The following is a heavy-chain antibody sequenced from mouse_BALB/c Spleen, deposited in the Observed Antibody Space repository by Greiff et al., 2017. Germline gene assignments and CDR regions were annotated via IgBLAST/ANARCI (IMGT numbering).Heavy chain of an antibody. Sequence: VQLKESGGDLVKPGGSLKLSCAASGFTFSSYGMSWVRQTPDKRLEWVATISSGGSYTYYPDSVKGRFTISRDNAKNTLYLQMSSLKSEDTAMYYCARRGSGNYFDYWGQGTTLTVSS. CDR3: ARRGSGNYFDY. CDR2: ISSGGSYT. D-gene: IGHD3-1*01. CDR1: GFTFSSYG. J-gene: IGHJ2*01. V-gene: IGHV5-6*01.